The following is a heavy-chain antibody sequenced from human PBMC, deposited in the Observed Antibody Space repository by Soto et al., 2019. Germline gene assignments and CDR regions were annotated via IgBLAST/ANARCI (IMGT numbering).Heavy chain of an antibody. D-gene: IGHD1-26*01. Sequence: PGESLKISCKGSRYSFTSYWISWVRQMPGKGLEWMGRIDPSDSYTNYSPSFQGHVTISADKSISTAYLQWSSLKASDTAMYYCARVGANALYYYYGMDVWGQGTTVTVSS. CDR2: IDPSDSYT. J-gene: IGHJ6*02. V-gene: IGHV5-10-1*01. CDR1: RYSFTSYW. CDR3: ARVGANALYYYYGMDV.